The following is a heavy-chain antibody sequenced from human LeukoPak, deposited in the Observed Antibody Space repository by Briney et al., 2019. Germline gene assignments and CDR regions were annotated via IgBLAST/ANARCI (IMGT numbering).Heavy chain of an antibody. D-gene: IGHD4-17*01. CDR2: ISYDGSNK. Sequence: GGSLRLSCAASGFTFSSYGMHWVRQAPGKGLEWVAVISYDGSNKYYADSVKGRFTISRDNSKNALYLQMNSLRAEDTALYYCARDRENGDYYYYMDVWGKGTTVTVSS. CDR1: GFTFSSYG. J-gene: IGHJ6*03. V-gene: IGHV3-30*03. CDR3: ARDRENGDYYYYMDV.